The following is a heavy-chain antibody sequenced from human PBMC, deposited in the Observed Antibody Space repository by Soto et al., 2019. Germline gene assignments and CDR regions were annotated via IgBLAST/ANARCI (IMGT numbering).Heavy chain of an antibody. CDR2: VNSNGGRT. CDR1: GFTLSSYA. J-gene: IGHJ3*02. Sequence: GVSLRLSCAASGFTLSSYAVTCVRQSPGKGLEYVSAVNSNGGRTYYADSVKGRFDISRDNSKNTLYLQMSSLRAEDTAVYYFVKDRMGSSSPIWETFDIWGQGTQVPVSS. V-gene: IGHV3-64D*08. CDR3: VKDRMGSSSPIWETFDI. D-gene: IGHD2-2*01.